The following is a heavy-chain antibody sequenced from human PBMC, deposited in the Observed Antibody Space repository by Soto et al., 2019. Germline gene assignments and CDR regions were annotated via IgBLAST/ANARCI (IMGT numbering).Heavy chain of an antibody. CDR1: GFTFSTYA. Sequence: EVQLLESGGGLVQPGGSLRLSCAASGFTFSTYAMSWVRQAPGKGLEWVSTITTSGGNTYYAYSVQGRFTTSRDNSKNTLYQQMNSLRAEDTAVYYCAGRYCTTGVCYTNYYYYIDVWGKGTTVTVSS. D-gene: IGHD2-8*01. CDR2: ITTSGGNT. V-gene: IGHV3-23*01. J-gene: IGHJ6*03. CDR3: AGRYCTTGVCYTNYYYYIDV.